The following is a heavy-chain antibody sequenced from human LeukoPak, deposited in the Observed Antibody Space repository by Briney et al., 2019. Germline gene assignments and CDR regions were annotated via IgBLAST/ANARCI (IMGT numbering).Heavy chain of an antibody. CDR1: GITFSRYG. CDR2: IWYDGSKT. D-gene: IGHD1-26*01. V-gene: IGHV3-30*02. J-gene: IGHJ5*02. Sequence: RPGGSLRLSCVATGITFSRYGMHWVRQAPGKGLEWVAFIWYDGSKTYYGDSVKGRFTTSRDNSKNTVYLQMSTLRADDTAVYYCAAPAGAANWLDPWGQGTLVTVSS. CDR3: AAPAGAANWLDP.